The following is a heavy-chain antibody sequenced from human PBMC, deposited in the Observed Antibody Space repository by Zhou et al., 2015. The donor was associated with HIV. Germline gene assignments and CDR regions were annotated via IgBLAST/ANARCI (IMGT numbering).Heavy chain of an antibody. CDR3: AREREGKAYYDFWSGYYPFDY. CDR1: GYTFISYG. Sequence: QVQLVQSGAEVKQPGASVKVSCKTSGYTFISYGISWVRQAPGRGLEWMGWISAYNGNTNYAQNLQGRVTMTTDTSTTTAYMELRSLRSDDTAVYYCAREREGKAYYDFWSGYYPFDYWGQGTLVTVSS. CDR2: ISAYNGNT. V-gene: IGHV1-18*01. J-gene: IGHJ4*02. D-gene: IGHD3-3*01.